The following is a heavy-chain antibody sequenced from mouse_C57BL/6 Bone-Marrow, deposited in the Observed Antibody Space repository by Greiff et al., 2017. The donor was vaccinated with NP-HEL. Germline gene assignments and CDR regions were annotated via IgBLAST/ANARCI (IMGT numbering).Heavy chain of an antibody. V-gene: IGHV1-26*01. D-gene: IGHD2-4*01. Sequence: EVQLQQSGPELVKPGASVKISCKASGYTFTDYYMNWVKQSHGKSLEWIGDINPNNGGTSYNQKFKGKATLTVDKSSSTAYMELNSLTSEDSAVYYCARGLRRFAYWGQGTLVTVSA. CDR3: ARGLRRFAY. J-gene: IGHJ3*01. CDR1: GYTFTDYY. CDR2: INPNNGGT.